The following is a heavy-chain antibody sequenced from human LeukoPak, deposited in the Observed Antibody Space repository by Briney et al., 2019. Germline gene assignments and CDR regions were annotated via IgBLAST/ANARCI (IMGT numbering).Heavy chain of an antibody. V-gene: IGHV3-23*01. D-gene: IGHD1-26*01. CDR1: GFPFSSYP. CDR2: ISGSGGST. Sequence: SGGSLRLSCAASGFPFSSYPMSWVGQAPGKGLGWFSAISGSGGSTYYADSVKGRFTISRDNSKNTLYLQMNSLRAEDTAVYYCAKDHRGGSYYDFDYWGQGTLVTVSS. CDR3: AKDHRGGSYYDFDY. J-gene: IGHJ4*02.